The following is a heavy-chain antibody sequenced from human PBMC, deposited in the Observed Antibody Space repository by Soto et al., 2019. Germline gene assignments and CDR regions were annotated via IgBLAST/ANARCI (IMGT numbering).Heavy chain of an antibody. J-gene: IGHJ6*02. Sequence: LSLTCAVYGGSFSGYYWSWIRQPPGKGLEWIGEINHSGSTNYNPSLKSRVTISVDTSKNQFSLKLSSVTAADTAVYYCARGASGTTVTLYYYCYYGMDVWGQGTTVTVSS. D-gene: IGHD4-17*01. CDR1: GGSFSGYY. V-gene: IGHV4-34*01. CDR3: ARGASGTTVTLYYYCYYGMDV. CDR2: INHSGST.